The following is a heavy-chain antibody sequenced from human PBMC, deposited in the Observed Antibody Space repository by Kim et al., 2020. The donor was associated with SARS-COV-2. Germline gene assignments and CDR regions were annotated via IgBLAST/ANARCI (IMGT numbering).Heavy chain of an antibody. V-gene: IGHV3-23*01. CDR2: IRDSGGST. CDR3: AKVTSGSSSWFEYFQH. CDR1: GFTFNNYA. D-gene: IGHD6-13*01. J-gene: IGHJ1*01. Sequence: GGSLRLSCAASGFTFNNYAMSWVRQAPGKGLEWVSGIRDSGGSTKYADSVKGRFSISRDNSKNTLYLQMDRPRAEDTAVYYCAKVTSGSSSWFEYFQHWGQGTLVTGSS.